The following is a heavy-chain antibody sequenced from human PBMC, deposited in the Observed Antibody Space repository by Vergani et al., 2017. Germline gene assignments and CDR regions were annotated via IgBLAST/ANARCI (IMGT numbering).Heavy chain of an antibody. CDR1: GYSISSGYY. Sequence: QVQLQESGPGLVKPSETLSLTCTVSGYSISSGYYWGWTRQPPGKGLEWIGSIYHSGSTYYNPSLKSRVTISVDTSKNQFSLKLSSGTAADTAVYYCARVGIQLWLNDYWGQGTLVTVSS. J-gene: IGHJ4*02. V-gene: IGHV4-38-2*02. CDR2: IYHSGST. D-gene: IGHD5-18*01. CDR3: ARVGIQLWLNDY.